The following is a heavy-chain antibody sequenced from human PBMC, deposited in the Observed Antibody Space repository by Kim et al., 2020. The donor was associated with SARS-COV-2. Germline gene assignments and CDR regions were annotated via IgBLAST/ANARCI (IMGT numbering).Heavy chain of an antibody. J-gene: IGHJ6*02. CDR2: IIPIFGTA. D-gene: IGHD4-17*01. CDR1: GGTFSSYA. Sequence: SVKVSCKASGGTFSSYAISWVRQAPGQGLEWMGGIIPIFGTANYAQKFQGRVTITADESTSTASLELSSLRSEDTAVYYCARRSVHGDYSLVGDYYYYYGMDVWGQGTTVTVSS. V-gene: IGHV1-69*13. CDR3: ARRSVHGDYSLVGDYYYYYGMDV.